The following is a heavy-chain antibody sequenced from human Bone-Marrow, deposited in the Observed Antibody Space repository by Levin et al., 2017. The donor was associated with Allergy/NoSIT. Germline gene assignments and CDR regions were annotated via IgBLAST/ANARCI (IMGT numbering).Heavy chain of an antibody. Sequence: GESLKISCAASGFTFSDYYMSWIRQAPGKGLECVSYISSSSNYTKYADSVKGRFTISRDNAKNSLYLQMNSLRAEDTAVYYCARDPEEHTLLRYFDYWGQGTLVTVSS. CDR2: ISSSSNYT. V-gene: IGHV3-11*05. J-gene: IGHJ4*02. CDR1: GFTFSDYY. D-gene: IGHD3-9*01. CDR3: ARDPEEHTLLRYFDY.